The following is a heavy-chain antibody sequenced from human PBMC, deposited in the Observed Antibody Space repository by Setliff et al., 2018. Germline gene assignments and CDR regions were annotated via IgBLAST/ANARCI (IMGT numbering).Heavy chain of an antibody. V-gene: IGHV1-18*01. J-gene: IGHJ4*02. Sequence: VASVKVSCKASGYTFTNYGISWVRQAPGQGLAWMGWITTYNGDTNYAQKLQGRVTMTTDTSTSTAYMELRSLRSDDTAVYYCARGGQLAPFDYWGQGTLVTVSS. CDR2: ITTYNGDT. CDR1: GYTFTNYG. CDR3: ARGGQLAPFDY.